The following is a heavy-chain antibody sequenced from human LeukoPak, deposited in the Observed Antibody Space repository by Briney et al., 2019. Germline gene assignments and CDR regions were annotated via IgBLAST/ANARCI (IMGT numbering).Heavy chain of an antibody. V-gene: IGHV3-49*04. J-gene: IGHJ4*02. CDR1: GFTFGGYA. CDR3: TASDHLYCSSISCHFDY. D-gene: IGHD2-2*01. CDR2: IRSKAYGGTT. Sequence: PGGSLRLSCTASGFTFGGYAMTWVRQAPGKGLEWVGFIRSKAYGGTTEYAASVKGRFTISRDDSKSIAYLQMNSLKTEDTAVYYCTASDHLYCSSISCHFDYWGQGTLVTVSS.